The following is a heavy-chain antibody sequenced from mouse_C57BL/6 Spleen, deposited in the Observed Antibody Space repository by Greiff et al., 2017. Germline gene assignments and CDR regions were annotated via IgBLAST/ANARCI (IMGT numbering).Heavy chain of an antibody. Sequence: QVQLQQSGPGLVQPSQSLSITCTVSGFSLTSYGVHWVRQSPGKGLEWLGVIGSGGSTDYDAAVISRLSISKDNSKSQVFFKMNSLQADDTAIYYCARNPLDYYAMGYWGQGTSVTVSS. CDR3: ARNPLDYYAMGY. CDR2: IGSGGST. V-gene: IGHV2-2*01. CDR1: GFSLTSYG. J-gene: IGHJ4*01.